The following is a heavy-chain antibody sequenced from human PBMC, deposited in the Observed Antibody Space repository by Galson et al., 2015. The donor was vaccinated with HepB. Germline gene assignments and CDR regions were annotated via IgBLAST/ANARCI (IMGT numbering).Heavy chain of an antibody. D-gene: IGHD6-13*01. Sequence: CAISGDSVSSNSAAWNWIRQSPSRGLEWLGRTYYRSKWYNDYAVSVKSRITINPDTSKNQFSLQLNSVTPEDTAVYYCVAGGIGAGSSWYWFDPWGQGTLVTVSS. CDR3: VAGGIGAGSSWYWFDP. V-gene: IGHV6-1*01. J-gene: IGHJ5*02. CDR1: GDSVSSNSAA. CDR2: TYYRSKWYN.